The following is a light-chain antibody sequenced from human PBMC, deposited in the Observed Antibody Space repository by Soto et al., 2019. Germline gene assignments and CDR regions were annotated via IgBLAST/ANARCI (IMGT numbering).Light chain of an antibody. CDR2: GAS. J-gene: IGKJ2*01. CDR1: QSVNSRF. CDR3: LQYGISLLYT. V-gene: IGKV3-20*01. Sequence: ENVLTQSPGTLSLSPGETATLSCRTSQSVNSRFFAWYQPKPGQAPRLLIYGASNRATGIPDRFSGGGSGTDFTLTISRLEPEDFALYYCLQYGISLLYTFGQGTKLEIK.